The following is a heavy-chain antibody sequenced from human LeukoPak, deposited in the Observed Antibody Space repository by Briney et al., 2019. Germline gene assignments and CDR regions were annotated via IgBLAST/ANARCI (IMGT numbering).Heavy chain of an antibody. Sequence: ASVKVSCTASGYTFTGYYMHWVRQAPGQGLEWMGWINPNSGGTNYAQKFQGRVTMTRDTSISTAYMELSRLRSDDTAVYYCAREGGSGYYGSGSYPRDYWGQGTLVTVSS. CDR3: AREGGSGYYGSGSYPRDY. D-gene: IGHD3-10*01. CDR1: GYTFTGYY. V-gene: IGHV1-2*02. CDR2: INPNSGGT. J-gene: IGHJ4*02.